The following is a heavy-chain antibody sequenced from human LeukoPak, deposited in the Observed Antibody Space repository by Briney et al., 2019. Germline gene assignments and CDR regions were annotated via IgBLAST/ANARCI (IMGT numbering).Heavy chain of an antibody. J-gene: IGHJ6*02. D-gene: IGHD3-3*01. CDR2: IYYSGST. CDR3: ASKDYDFWSGYSHYYYGMDV. CDR1: GGSVSSGSYY. Sequence: SETLSLTCNVSGGSVSSGSYYWSWIRQPQGKGLEWIGYIYYSGSTNYNPSLKSRVTISVDTSKNQFSLKLSSVTAADTAVYYCASKDYDFWSGYSHYYYGMDVWGQGPRSPSL. V-gene: IGHV4-61*01.